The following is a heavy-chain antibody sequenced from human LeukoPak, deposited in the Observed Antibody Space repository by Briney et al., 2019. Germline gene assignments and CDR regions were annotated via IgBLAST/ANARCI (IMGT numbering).Heavy chain of an antibody. Sequence: GGSLRLSCAASGFTFSDYYMSWVRQTPGKGLEWLSYITQTGGTIYYADSVKGRFTISRDNAKKTLYLEMNSLRMEDTAIYYCATSRVFDYWGQGTLVTVSS. CDR1: GFTFSDYY. CDR2: ITQTGGTI. V-gene: IGHV3-11*04. J-gene: IGHJ4*02. CDR3: ATSRVFDY.